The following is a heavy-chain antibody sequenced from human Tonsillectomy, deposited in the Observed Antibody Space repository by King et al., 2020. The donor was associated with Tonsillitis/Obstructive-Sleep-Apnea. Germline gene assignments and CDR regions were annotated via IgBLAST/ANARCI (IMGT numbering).Heavy chain of an antibody. CDR1: GGSISSSSYY. J-gene: IGHJ4*02. CDR2: IYYSGST. V-gene: IGHV4-39*01. Sequence: QVQLQESGPGLVKPSETLSLTCTVSGGSISSSSYYWGWIRQPPGKGLEWIGSIYYSGSTYYNPSLKSRVTISVDTSKNQFSLKLSSVTAADTAVYYCARNYYGSGSFFDYWGQGTLVTVSS. CDR3: ARNYYGSGSFFDY. D-gene: IGHD3-10*01.